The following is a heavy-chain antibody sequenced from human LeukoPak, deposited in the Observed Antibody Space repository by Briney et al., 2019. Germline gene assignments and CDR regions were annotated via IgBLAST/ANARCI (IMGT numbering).Heavy chain of an antibody. J-gene: IGHJ6*03. CDR2: IYHSGST. V-gene: IGHV4-4*02. CDR3: ARLRVDTAMAFYYYYYMDV. Sequence: PSETLSLTCAVSGASISSHNWWWSWVRQPPGKGLEWIGEIYHSGSTNYNPSLKSRVTISVDTSKNQFSLKLSSVTAADTAVYYCARLRVDTAMAFYYYYYMDVWGKGTTVTISS. D-gene: IGHD5-18*01. CDR1: GASISSHNW.